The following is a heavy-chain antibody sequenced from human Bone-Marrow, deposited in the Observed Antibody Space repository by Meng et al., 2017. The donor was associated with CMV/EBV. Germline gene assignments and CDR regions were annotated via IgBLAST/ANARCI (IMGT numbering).Heavy chain of an antibody. CDR1: GGSISSYY. D-gene: IGHD6-6*01. J-gene: IGHJ5*02. CDR3: ARDSSSGTGAWFDP. V-gene: IGHV4-59*01. Sequence: SETLSLTCTVSGGSISSYYWSWIRQPPGKGLEWIGYIYYSGSTNYNPSLKSRVTISVDTSKNQFSLKLSSVTAADTAVYYCARDSSSGTGAWFDPWGRGDRVNGAS. CDR2: IYYSGST.